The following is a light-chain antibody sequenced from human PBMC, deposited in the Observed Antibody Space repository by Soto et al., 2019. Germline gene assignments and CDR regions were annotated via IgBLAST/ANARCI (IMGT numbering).Light chain of an antibody. CDR2: DAT. Sequence: DIQMTQSPSTLSASVGDRVTIACRASQSIDRWLAWYQQKPGKAPKVLIWDATTLHRGVPSRFSGSGSGTDFTLTISSLQPEDVATYYCQKYDSAPWAFGQGTKVDIK. J-gene: IGKJ1*01. CDR1: QSIDRW. V-gene: IGKV1-5*01. CDR3: QKYDSAPWA.